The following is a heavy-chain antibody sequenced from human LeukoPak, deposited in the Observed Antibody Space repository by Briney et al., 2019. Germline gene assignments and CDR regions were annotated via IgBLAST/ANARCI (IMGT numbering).Heavy chain of an antibody. CDR3: ARVRDCSGGSCYSFHY. V-gene: IGHV5-51*01. CDR2: IYPGDSDT. J-gene: IGHJ4*02. Sequence: GESLKISCKGSGYSFTTYWIGWVRQMPGKGLEWMGIIYPGDSDTRYSPSFQGQVTISADESISTAYLKWGSLKASDSAMYYCARVRDCSGGSCYSFHYWGQGTLVTVSS. CDR1: GYSFTTYW. D-gene: IGHD2-15*01.